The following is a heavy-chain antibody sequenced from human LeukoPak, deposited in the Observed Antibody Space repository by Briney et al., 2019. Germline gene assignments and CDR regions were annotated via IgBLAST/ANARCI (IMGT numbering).Heavy chain of an antibody. J-gene: IGHJ4*02. D-gene: IGHD3-3*01. CDR3: ATYDSWSGYNIAY. Sequence: GGSLRLSCVVSGFTLSSRWMMWVRQAPGEGLEWMTNINRDGSEKNYVNSVKGRFTITRDNAENSLYLQMNSLKVEDSAIYYCATYDSWSGYNIAYWGQGTLVTVSS. CDR1: GFTLSSRW. CDR2: INRDGSEK. V-gene: IGHV3-7*03.